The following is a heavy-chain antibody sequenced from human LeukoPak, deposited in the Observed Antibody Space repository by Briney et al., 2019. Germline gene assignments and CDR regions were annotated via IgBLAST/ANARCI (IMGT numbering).Heavy chain of an antibody. J-gene: IGHJ4*02. Sequence: SQTLSLTCAISGDSVSSNSAAWNWIRQSPSRGLEWLGRTYYRSKWYNDYAASVKSRITFNPDTSNNQFSLQLISATPEDTAVYYCARGWSFDCWGQGTLVTVSS. CDR3: ARGWSFDC. CDR1: GDSVSSNSAA. V-gene: IGHV6-1*01. D-gene: IGHD6-19*01. CDR2: TYYRSKWYN.